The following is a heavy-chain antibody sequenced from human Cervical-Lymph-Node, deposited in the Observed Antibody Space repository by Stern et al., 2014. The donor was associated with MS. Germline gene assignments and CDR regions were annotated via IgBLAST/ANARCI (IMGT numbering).Heavy chain of an antibody. CDR3: ARGSGWYRGVDY. Sequence: QDQLVQSGAEVKKPGASVKVSCKASGYTFTSYAMHWVRQAPGQRLEWMGWINAGNGNTKYSQKFQGRVTITRDTSASTAYMELSSLRSEDTAVYYCARGSGWYRGVDYWGQGTLVTVSS. D-gene: IGHD6-19*01. CDR1: GYTFTSYA. CDR2: INAGNGNT. J-gene: IGHJ4*02. V-gene: IGHV1-3*01.